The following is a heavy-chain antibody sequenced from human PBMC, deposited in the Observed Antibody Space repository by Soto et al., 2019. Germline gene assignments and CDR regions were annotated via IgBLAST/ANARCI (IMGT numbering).Heavy chain of an antibody. CDR2: ISYSGST. J-gene: IGHJ6*02. Sequence: SETLSLTCTVSGGSISSFYWSWIRQPPGKGLEWIGYISYSGSTNYNPSLKSRVSISVDTSKNQFSLKLSSVTAADTAVYYCARVVPSTYYAMDVWGQGTTVTVSS. CDR1: GGSISSFY. V-gene: IGHV4-59*01. CDR3: ARVVPSTYYAMDV.